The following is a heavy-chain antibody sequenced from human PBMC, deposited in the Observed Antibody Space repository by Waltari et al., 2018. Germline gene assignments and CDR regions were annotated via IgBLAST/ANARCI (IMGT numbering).Heavy chain of an antibody. Sequence: EVQRVESGGGLMQPGGSLRRSCAASGFTVRNYMSWVRRAPGKGLEWVSVIYTGGSTEYSDAVEGRFTITTNNTTNTLYLQLTSLGAADTAAYYCATSMAVAVKGRGRFASGADGTLVTVAP. D-gene: IGHD1-1*01. V-gene: IGHV3-53*01. CDR2: IYTGGST. J-gene: IGHJ5*01. CDR3: ATSMAVAVKGRGRFAS. CDR1: GFTVRNY.